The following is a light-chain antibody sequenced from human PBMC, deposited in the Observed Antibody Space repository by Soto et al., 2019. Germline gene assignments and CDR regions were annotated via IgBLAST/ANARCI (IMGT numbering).Light chain of an antibody. CDR2: DAS. CDR1: QSVSRY. Sequence: EIVLTQSPATLSLSPGERATLSCRASQSVSRYLAWYQQKPGQAPRLLIYDASNRATGIPARFSGSGSGTDFTLTISSLEPKDFAVYYCQQRSNWPPLFTFGPGTKVDIK. J-gene: IGKJ3*01. CDR3: QQRSNWPPLFT. V-gene: IGKV3-11*01.